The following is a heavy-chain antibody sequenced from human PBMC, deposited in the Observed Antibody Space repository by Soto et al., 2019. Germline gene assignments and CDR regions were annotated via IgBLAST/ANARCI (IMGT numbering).Heavy chain of an antibody. CDR1: GFTFSSYG. CDR2: IWYDGSNK. CDR3: ARVTDAYCSGGSCYSRTRFDY. V-gene: IGHV3-33*01. D-gene: IGHD2-15*01. J-gene: IGHJ4*02. Sequence: QVQLVESGGGVVQPGRSLRLSCAASGFTFSSYGMHWVRQAPGKGLEWVAVIWYDGSNKYYADSVKGRFTISRDNSKNTLDLQMNSLRAEDTAVYYCARVTDAYCSGGSCYSRTRFDYWGQGTLVTVSS.